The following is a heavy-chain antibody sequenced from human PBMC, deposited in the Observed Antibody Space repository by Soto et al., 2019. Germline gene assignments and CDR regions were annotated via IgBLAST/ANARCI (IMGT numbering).Heavy chain of an antibody. D-gene: IGHD6-19*01. CDR2: IIPILGIA. CDR3: ASWYSSGWYGTFDY. J-gene: IGHJ4*02. V-gene: IGHV1-69*02. CDR1: GGTFSSYT. Sequence: GASVKVSCKASGGTFSSYTISWVRQAPGQGLEWMGRIIPILGIANYAQKFQGRVTITADKSTSTAYMELSSLRSEDTAVYYCASWYSSGWYGTFDYWGQGTLVTVSS.